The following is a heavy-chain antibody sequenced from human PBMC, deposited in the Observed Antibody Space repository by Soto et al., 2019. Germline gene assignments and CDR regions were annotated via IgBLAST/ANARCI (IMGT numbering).Heavy chain of an antibody. V-gene: IGHV3-23*01. D-gene: IGHD2-15*01. CDR1: GFTFSSYG. CDR2: ISGSGGST. CDR3: AKASGGSCYSQSDY. J-gene: IGHJ4*02. Sequence: EVQLLESGGGLVQPGGSLRLSCAASGFTFSSYGMSWVRQAPGKGLEWVSVISGSGGSTYYADSVKGRFTISRDNSKNTLYLQMNSLRAEDTAVYYCAKASGGSCYSQSDYWGQGTLVAVSS.